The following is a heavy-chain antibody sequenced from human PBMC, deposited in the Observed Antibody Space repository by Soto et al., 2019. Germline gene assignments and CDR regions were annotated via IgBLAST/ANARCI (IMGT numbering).Heavy chain of an antibody. CDR1: GGSISSTNYY. V-gene: IGHV4-31*03. CDR3: AGGNSSRWYWFDP. J-gene: IGHJ5*02. D-gene: IGHD6-13*01. CDR2: IHYNGNT. Sequence: QVQLQESGPGLVKPSQTLSLTCTVSGGSISSTNYYWSWIRRHPGKGLEWIGYIHYNGNTYYNPSLKSRVTISVDTSKNQFSLKLSSVTAADTAVYYCAGGNSSRWYWFDPWGQGTLVTVSS.